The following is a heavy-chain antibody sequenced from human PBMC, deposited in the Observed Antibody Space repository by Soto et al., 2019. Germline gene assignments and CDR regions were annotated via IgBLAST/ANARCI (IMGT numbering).Heavy chain of an antibody. CDR2: MSYDVSHK. Sequence: QVQLVESGGGVVQPGRSLRLSCAASGFTFSRYGMHWVRQAPGNGLEWLAVMSYDVSHKQYAYSVKGRFTISREHYKNNMYLQMDSLTTEDTAVYYCAKDTNDSSGSINWFDPWGQGTLVTVSS. CDR1: GFTFSRYG. J-gene: IGHJ5*02. V-gene: IGHV3-30*18. CDR3: AKDTNDSSGSINWFDP. D-gene: IGHD3-22*01.